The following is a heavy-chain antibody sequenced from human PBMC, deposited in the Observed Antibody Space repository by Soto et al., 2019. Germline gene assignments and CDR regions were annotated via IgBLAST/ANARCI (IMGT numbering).Heavy chain of an antibody. Sequence: SQTLSLTCAISGDSVSSNSAAWNWIRQSPSRGLEWLGRTYYRSKWYNDYAVSVKSRITINPDTSKNQFSLQLNSVTPKDTAVYYCARERIIAVAGPYYYYMDVWGKGTTVTVSS. V-gene: IGHV6-1*01. D-gene: IGHD6-19*01. J-gene: IGHJ6*03. CDR2: TYYRSKWYN. CDR1: GDSVSSNSAA. CDR3: ARERIIAVAGPYYYYMDV.